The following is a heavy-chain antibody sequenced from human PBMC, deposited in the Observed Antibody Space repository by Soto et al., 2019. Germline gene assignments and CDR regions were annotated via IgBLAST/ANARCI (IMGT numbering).Heavy chain of an antibody. J-gene: IGHJ4*02. CDR3: ARRVVSNNDY. V-gene: IGHV3-23*01. CDR2: ILHIGDSA. D-gene: IGHD1-1*01. Sequence: DVQLLESGGGLVQPGGSLRLSCVASGFSFSANAMTWVRQAPGKRLEWVASILHIGDSAYYADSVQGRFTISRDNSKRTLYLQMNSLRAEDTAVYYCARRVVSNNDYWGQGTLVTVSS. CDR1: GFSFSANA.